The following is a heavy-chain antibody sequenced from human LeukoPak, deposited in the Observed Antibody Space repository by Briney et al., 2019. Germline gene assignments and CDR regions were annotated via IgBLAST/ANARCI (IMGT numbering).Heavy chain of an antibody. J-gene: IGHJ6*02. CDR1: GFTFRSHG. CDR3: ARWNGGDSVGGLDV. Sequence: GGSLRLSWVASGFTFRSHGMHWVRQAPGRGLEGVALIAFDGSNRYYADSVRGRFPISRDNSKDPLDLQMNSLRADDTALYYCARWNGGDSVGGLDVWGQGTTVTVSS. D-gene: IGHD2-21*02. CDR2: IAFDGSNR. V-gene: IGHV3-33*01.